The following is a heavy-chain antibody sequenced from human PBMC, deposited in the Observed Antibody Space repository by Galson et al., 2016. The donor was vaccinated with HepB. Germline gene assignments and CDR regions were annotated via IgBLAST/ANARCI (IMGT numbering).Heavy chain of an antibody. J-gene: IGHJ4*02. CDR3: AKGRRGIYGYDFVDY. Sequence: SLRLSCAASGFTFNQFAMSWFRQAPGKGLGWVSTISLLASTTYYADSVKGRFVIPGDNSQSTLHLQMNSLRADDTAVYYCAKGRRGIYGYDFVDYWGQGTLVTVSS. CDR2: ISLLASTT. V-gene: IGHV3-23*01. CDR1: GFTFNQFA. D-gene: IGHD5-12*01.